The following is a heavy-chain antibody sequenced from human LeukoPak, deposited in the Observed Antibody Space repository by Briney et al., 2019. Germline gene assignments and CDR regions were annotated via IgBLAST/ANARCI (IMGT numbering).Heavy chain of an antibody. CDR3: AVGGGLILPHDY. J-gene: IGHJ4*02. D-gene: IGHD2-21*01. V-gene: IGHV3-66*01. CDR1: GFTVSSNY. Sequence: PGGSLRLSCAASGFTVSSNYMSWVRQAPGKGLEWVSVIYSGGRTYYADSVKGRFTISRDDSKNTLYIQMNSLRAEDTAVYYCAVGGGLILPHDYWGQGTLVTASS. CDR2: IYSGGRT.